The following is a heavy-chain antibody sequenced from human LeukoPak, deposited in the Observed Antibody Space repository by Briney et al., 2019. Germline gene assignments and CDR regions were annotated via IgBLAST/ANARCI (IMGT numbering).Heavy chain of an antibody. Sequence: LSLTCTVSGGSISSSSYYWGWIRQPPGKGLEWVAVIRYDGDNKHYADSVKGRFTISRDNSKNTLYLQMNSLTAEDTAVYYCARDAWEVPYVSTYFDYWGQGTLVTVSS. CDR3: ARDAWEVPYVSTYFDY. V-gene: IGHV3-30-3*01. CDR1: GGSISSSSYY. CDR2: IRYDGDNK. D-gene: IGHD1-26*01. J-gene: IGHJ4*02.